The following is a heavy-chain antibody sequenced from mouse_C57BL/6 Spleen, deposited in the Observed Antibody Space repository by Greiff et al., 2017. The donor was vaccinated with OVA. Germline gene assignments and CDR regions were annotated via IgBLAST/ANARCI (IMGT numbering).Heavy chain of an antibody. CDR1: GYTFTSYW. J-gene: IGHJ2*01. CDR3: ARLGWLEGYFDY. CDR2: IYPGSGST. D-gene: IGHD1-1*02. Sequence: QVHVKQPGAELVKPGASVKMSCKASGYTFTSYWITWVKQRPGQGLEWIGDIYPGSGSTNYNEKFKSKATLTVDTSSSPAYMQLSSLTSEDSAGYYCARLGWLEGYFDYWGQGTTLTVSS. V-gene: IGHV1-55*01.